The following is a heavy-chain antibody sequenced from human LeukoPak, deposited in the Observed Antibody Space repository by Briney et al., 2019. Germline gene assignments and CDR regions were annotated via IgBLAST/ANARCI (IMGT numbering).Heavy chain of an antibody. J-gene: IGHJ4*02. CDR1: GFTFSSYA. Sequence: RGSLRLSCAASGFTFSSYAMSWVRQAPGKGLEWVSAISGSGGSTYYADSVKGRFTISRDSSKNTLYLQMNSLRAEDTAVYYCAKGDYDSSGFDYWGQGTLVTISS. CDR2: ISGSGGST. CDR3: AKGDYDSSGFDY. D-gene: IGHD3-22*01. V-gene: IGHV3-23*01.